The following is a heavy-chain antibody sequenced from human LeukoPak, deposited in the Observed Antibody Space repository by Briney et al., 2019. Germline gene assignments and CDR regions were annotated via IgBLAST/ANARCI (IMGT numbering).Heavy chain of an antibody. D-gene: IGHD3-22*01. CDR2: IYTSGRT. J-gene: IGHJ4*02. CDR3: ARGYSNSIGYSFDY. V-gene: IGHV4-4*07. CDR1: GASMSNYC. Sequence: SETLSLTCTVSGASMSNYCGHCVRQSAGKGLEWIGRIYTSGRTNYNPFLKSRVTMSVETSKNHFSLKINSLTADDTGVYYCARGYSNSIGYSFDYWGQGTLVTVSS.